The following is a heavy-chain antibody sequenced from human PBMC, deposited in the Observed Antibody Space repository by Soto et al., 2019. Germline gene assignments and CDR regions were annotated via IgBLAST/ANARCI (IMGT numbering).Heavy chain of an antibody. CDR1: GFTFSSYW. D-gene: IGHD2-2*02. Sequence: PWGSLRLSCASSGFTFSSYWMHWVRQAPGKGLVWVSRINSDGSSTSYADSVKGRFTISRDNAKNTLYLQMNSLRAEDTAVYYCARDGRPAAIRGWFDPWGQGTLVTVSS. J-gene: IGHJ5*02. CDR3: ARDGRPAAIRGWFDP. V-gene: IGHV3-74*01. CDR2: INSDGSST.